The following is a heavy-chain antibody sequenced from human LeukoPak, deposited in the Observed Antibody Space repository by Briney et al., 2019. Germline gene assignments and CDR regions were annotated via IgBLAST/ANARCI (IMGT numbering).Heavy chain of an antibody. V-gene: IGHV3-23*01. CDR3: AKRGGDPSGSAYYYGMDV. D-gene: IGHD4-17*01. CDR2: ISGSGHST. CDR1: GFTFSSYA. J-gene: IGHJ6*02. Sequence: GGSLRLSCAASGFTFSSYAMNWVRRAPGKGLECVSVISGSGHSTYSADSVKGRFAVSRDNSKNTLYLQMSSLRAEDTAVYYCAKRGGDPSGSAYYYGMDVWGQGTTVTVSS.